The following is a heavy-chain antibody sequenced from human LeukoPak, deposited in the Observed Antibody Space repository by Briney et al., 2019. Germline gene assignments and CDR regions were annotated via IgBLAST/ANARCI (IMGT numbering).Heavy chain of an antibody. D-gene: IGHD3-22*01. Sequence: GGSLRLSCAASGFTFSSYGMHWVRQAPGKGLEWVAFIRYDGSNKYYADSVKGRFTISRDNSKNTLYLQMNSLRAEDTAVYYCAKNSPDYYGSSGYIDYWGQGTLVTVSS. CDR1: GFTFSSYG. CDR3: AKNSPDYYGSSGYIDY. V-gene: IGHV3-30*02. CDR2: IRYDGSNK. J-gene: IGHJ4*02.